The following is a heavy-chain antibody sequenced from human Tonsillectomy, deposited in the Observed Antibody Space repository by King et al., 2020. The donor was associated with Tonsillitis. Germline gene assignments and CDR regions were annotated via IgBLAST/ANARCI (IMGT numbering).Heavy chain of an antibody. CDR3: ARVRARMIVVVNSFDY. Sequence: VQLVESGAEVKKPGASVKVSCKASGYTFTDYYMHWVRQAPGQGLEWMGWINPNSGGPNYARKFKGRVAMTRDTYNSTAYMELSRLTSDDTAVYFCARVRARMIVVVNSFDYWGQGTLVTVSS. CDR1: GYTFTDYY. CDR2: INPNSGGP. D-gene: IGHD3-22*01. J-gene: IGHJ4*02. V-gene: IGHV1-2*02.